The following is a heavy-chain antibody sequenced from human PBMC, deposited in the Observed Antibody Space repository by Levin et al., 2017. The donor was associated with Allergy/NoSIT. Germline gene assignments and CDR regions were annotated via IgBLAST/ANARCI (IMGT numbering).Heavy chain of an antibody. CDR1: GFTFDDYG. D-gene: IGHD3-9*01. CDR3: ARDGYYNILTGSDAFDI. J-gene: IGHJ3*02. Sequence: GGSLRLSCAASGFTFDDYGMSWVRQAPGKGLEWVSGINWNGGSTDYADSVKGRFTISRDNAKNSLYLQMNSLRDEDTALYYCARDGYYNILTGSDAFDIWGQGTMVTVSS. V-gene: IGHV3-20*04. CDR2: INWNGGST.